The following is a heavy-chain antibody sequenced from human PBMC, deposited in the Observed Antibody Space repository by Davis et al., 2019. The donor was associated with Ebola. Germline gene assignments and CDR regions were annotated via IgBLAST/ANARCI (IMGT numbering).Heavy chain of an antibody. D-gene: IGHD5-24*01. CDR3: ARGGDRMALGAFFDGAFDI. Sequence: MPSETLSLTCTVSGGSISSGDYYWSWIRQPPGKGLEWIGYTYYSGSTYYNPSLKSRIAISVDTSKNQFSLKVRSVTAADTALYYCARGGDRMALGAFFDGAFDIWGQGRMVTVSS. CDR1: GGSISSGDYY. CDR2: TYYSGST. V-gene: IGHV4-61*08. J-gene: IGHJ3*02.